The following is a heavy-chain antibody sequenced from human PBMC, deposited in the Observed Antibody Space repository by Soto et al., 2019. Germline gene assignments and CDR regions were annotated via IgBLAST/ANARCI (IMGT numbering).Heavy chain of an antibody. CDR2: VYISGST. CDR3: ARGGRDGFDI. J-gene: IGHJ3*02. CDR1: GGSISTYY. Sequence: QVPLQESGPGLVKPSETLSPTCTDSGGSISTYYWNWIRQSAGKGLVLIGRVYISGSTNYHPSLRSRVAMSVYTSNNQVSLQVTSVPAEDTGVYYWARGGRDGFDIWGQGTMVTVSS. V-gene: IGHV4-4*07.